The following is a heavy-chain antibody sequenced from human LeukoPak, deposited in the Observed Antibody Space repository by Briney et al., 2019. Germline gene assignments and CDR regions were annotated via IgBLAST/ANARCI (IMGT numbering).Heavy chain of an antibody. CDR2: IYYSGST. J-gene: IGHJ4*02. CDR1: GGSISSGGYY. V-gene: IGHV4-31*03. Sequence: SQTLSVTCTVSGGSISSGGYYWSWIRQHPGKGLEWIGYIYYSGSTYYNPSLKSRVTISVDTSKNQFSLKLSSVTAADTAVYYCARGEEDYGDYWGQGTLVTVSS. CDR3: ARGEEDYGDY.